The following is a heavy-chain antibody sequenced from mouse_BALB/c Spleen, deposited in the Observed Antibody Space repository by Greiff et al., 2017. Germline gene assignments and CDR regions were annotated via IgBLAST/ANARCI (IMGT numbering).Heavy chain of an antibody. J-gene: IGHJ4*01. V-gene: IGHV1-69*02. Sequence: QLQQPGAELVRPGASVKLSCKASGYTFTSYWINWVKQRPGQGLEWIGNIYPSDSYTNYNQKFKDKATLTVDKSSSTAYMQLSSPTSEDSAVYYCTRGSDGYYMDYWGQGTSVTVSS. CDR1: GYTFTSYW. CDR2: IYPSDSYT. CDR3: TRGSDGYYMDY. D-gene: IGHD2-3*01.